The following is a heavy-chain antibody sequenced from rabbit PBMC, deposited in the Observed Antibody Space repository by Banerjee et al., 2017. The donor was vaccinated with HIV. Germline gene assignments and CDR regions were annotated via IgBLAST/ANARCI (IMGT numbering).Heavy chain of an antibody. CDR2: IDPVFGST. J-gene: IGHJ4*01. CDR1: GFSFSISYY. D-gene: IGHD6-1*01. Sequence: QSLEESGEDLVKPGASLTLTCTASGFSFSISYYMCWVRQAPGKGLEWIGYIDPVFGSTYYASWVNGRFTISSHNAQNTLYLQLNSLTAADTATYFCARGYAGYAGYGYAYFDLWGPGTLVTVS. CDR3: ARGYAGYAGYGYAYFDL. V-gene: IGHV1S40*01.